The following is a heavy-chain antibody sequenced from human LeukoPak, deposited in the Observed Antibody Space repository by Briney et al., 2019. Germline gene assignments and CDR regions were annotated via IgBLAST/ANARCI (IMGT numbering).Heavy chain of an antibody. CDR3: ARGSEDVLRYFDWLPVD. CDR2: ISSSSSYI. CDR1: GFTFSSYS. J-gene: IGHJ4*02. Sequence: PGRSLRLSCAASGFTFSSYSMNWVRQAPGKGLEWVSSISSSSSYIYYADSVKGRFTISRDNAKNSLYLQMNSLRAEDTAVYYCARGSEDVLRYFDWLPVDWGQGTLVTVSS. D-gene: IGHD3-9*01. V-gene: IGHV3-21*01.